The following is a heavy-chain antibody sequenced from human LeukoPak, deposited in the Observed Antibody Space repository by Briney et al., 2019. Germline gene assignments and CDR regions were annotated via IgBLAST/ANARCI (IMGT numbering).Heavy chain of an antibody. Sequence: GRSLRLSCAASGFTFSSYAMHWVRQAPGKGLEWVAVISYDGSNKYYADSVKGRFTISRDNSKNTLYLQMNSLRAEDTAVYYCARDLSTSHMDVWGQGTTVTVSS. CDR2: ISYDGSNK. J-gene: IGHJ6*02. CDR1: GFTFSSYA. D-gene: IGHD3-16*01. V-gene: IGHV3-30-3*01. CDR3: ARDLSTSHMDV.